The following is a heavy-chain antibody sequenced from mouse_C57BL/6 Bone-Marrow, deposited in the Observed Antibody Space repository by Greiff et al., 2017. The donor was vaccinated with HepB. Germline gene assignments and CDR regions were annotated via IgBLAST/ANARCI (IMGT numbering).Heavy chain of an antibody. J-gene: IGHJ4*01. D-gene: IGHD1-1*01. CDR1: GFSLTSYG. CDR3: ARSITTVRYYAMDY. V-gene: IGHV2-6*01. CDR2: IWGVGST. Sequence: VKLQESGPGLVAPSQSLSITCTVSGFSLTSYGVDWVRQSPGKGLEWLGVIWGVGSTNYNSALKSRLSISKDNSKSQVFLKMNSLQTDDTAMYYCARSITTVRYYAMDYWGQGTSVTVSS.